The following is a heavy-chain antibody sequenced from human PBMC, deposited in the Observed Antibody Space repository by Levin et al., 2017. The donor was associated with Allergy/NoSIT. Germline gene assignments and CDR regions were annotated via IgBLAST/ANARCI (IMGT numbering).Heavy chain of an antibody. CDR1: GFTFSSYW. V-gene: IGHV3-74*01. CDR2: INSDGSST. J-gene: IGHJ3*02. Sequence: GESLKISCAASGFTFSSYWMHWVRQAPGKGLVWVSRINSDGSSTSYADSVKGRFTISRDNAKNTLYLQMNSLRAEDTAVYYCARDRGYCSGGSCYPTVDAFDIWGQGTMVTVSS. CDR3: ARDRGYCSGGSCYPTVDAFDI. D-gene: IGHD2-15*01.